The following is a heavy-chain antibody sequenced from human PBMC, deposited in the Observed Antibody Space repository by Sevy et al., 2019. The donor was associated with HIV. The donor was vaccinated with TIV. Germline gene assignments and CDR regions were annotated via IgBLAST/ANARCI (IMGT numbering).Heavy chain of an antibody. J-gene: IGHJ4*02. V-gene: IGHV3-7*01. CDR3: VTDDRPSGWLFDF. CDR1: GFSFRSYW. D-gene: IGHD6-19*01. Sequence: GGSLRRSCAASGFSFRSYWMTWVRQAPGKGLEWVANINRDESATNYVGSVKGRFNIFRDKPKNLLYLQMNSLRVYDTAVYYCVTDDRPSGWLFDFWGPGTQVTVSS. CDR2: INRDESAT.